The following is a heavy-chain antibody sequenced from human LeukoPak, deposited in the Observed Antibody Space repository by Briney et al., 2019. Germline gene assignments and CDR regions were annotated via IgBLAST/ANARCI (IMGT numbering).Heavy chain of an antibody. V-gene: IGHV4-39*01. CDR2: IYYSGST. Sequence: SETVSLTCTVSGGSISSSTYYWAWIRQPPGKGLEWIGSIYYSGSTYYNPSLRSRITISVDTSRNQFSLKLSSVTAADTAVYYCARLKEFQKIFDYWGQGTLVTVSS. J-gene: IGHJ4*02. CDR1: GGSISSSTYY. D-gene: IGHD2-21*01. CDR3: ARLKEFQKIFDY.